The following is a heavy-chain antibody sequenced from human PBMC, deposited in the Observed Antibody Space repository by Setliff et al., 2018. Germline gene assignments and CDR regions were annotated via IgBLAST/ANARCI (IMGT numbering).Heavy chain of an antibody. D-gene: IGHD3-22*01. V-gene: IGHV4-59*01. CDR1: GDSMSFSY. CDR2: IYYSGST. J-gene: IGHJ4*02. CDR3: ARDSGYYLYYFDY. Sequence: SETLSLTCSVSGDSMSFSYWSWIRQPPGKGLEWIGYIYYSGSTNYNPSLKSRVTISVDTSKNQFSLKLSSVTAADTAVYYCARDSGYYLYYFDYWGQGTLVTVSS.